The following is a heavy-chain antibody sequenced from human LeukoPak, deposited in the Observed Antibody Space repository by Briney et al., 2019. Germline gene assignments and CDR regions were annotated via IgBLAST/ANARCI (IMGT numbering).Heavy chain of an antibody. CDR2: INPNSGGT. V-gene: IGHV1-2*02. J-gene: IGHJ4*02. D-gene: IGHD3-3*01. CDR3: ARVHNTIFGVVISYFDY. Sequence: PGASVKVSCKASGYTFTGYYMHWVRQAPGQGLEWMGWINPNSGGTNYAQKFQGRVTMTRDTSISTAYMELSRLRSDDTAVYYCARVHNTIFGVVISYFDYWGQGTLVTVSS. CDR1: GYTFTGYY.